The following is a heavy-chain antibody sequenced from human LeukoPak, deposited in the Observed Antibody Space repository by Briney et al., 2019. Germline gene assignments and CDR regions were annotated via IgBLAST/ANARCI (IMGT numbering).Heavy chain of an antibody. CDR2: ISGSGSST. V-gene: IGHV3-23*01. Sequence: GGSLRLSCAASGFTFSSYVMSWIRQAPGKGLEWLSAISGSGSSTYYAVSARGRFTVSRDNSKNTLYLQMNSLRAEDTAVYYCAKRGAAADDYWGQGTLVTVSS. D-gene: IGHD6-13*01. CDR1: GFTFSSYV. J-gene: IGHJ4*02. CDR3: AKRGAAADDY.